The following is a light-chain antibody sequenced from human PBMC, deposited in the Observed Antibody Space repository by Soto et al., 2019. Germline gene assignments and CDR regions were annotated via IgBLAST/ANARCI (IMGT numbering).Light chain of an antibody. J-gene: IGLJ1*01. CDR3: QSYDSSLSGYV. Sequence: QSVLTQPPSVSGAPGQRVTISCTGSSSNIGTGYDVHWYQQLPGTAPKLLIYGNTNRPSGVPDRVSGSKSGTSASLAITGLQAEDEADYYCQSYDSSLSGYVFGTGTKHTVL. V-gene: IGLV1-40*01. CDR2: GNT. CDR1: SSNIGTGYD.